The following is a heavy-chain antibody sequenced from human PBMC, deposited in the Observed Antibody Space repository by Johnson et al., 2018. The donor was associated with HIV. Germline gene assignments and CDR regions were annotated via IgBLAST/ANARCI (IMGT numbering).Heavy chain of an antibody. V-gene: IGHV3-11*01. Sequence: QVQLVESGGGLVKPGGSLRLSCAASGFTFSDYYMSWIRQAPEKGLEWVSYISGSGDTIYSAASVKGQFTISRDNPKNTLYLQMNSLKAEDTAVYSCARDLTSIAVAGTGAFDIWGQGTMVTVSS. CDR2: ISGSGDTI. CDR3: ARDLTSIAVAGTGAFDI. CDR1: GFTFSDYY. J-gene: IGHJ3*02. D-gene: IGHD6-19*01.